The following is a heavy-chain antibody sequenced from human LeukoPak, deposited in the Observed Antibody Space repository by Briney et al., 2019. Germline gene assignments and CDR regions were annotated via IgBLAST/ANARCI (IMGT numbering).Heavy chain of an antibody. J-gene: IGHJ4*02. D-gene: IGHD1-26*01. Sequence: PGGSLRLSCAASGFTFSNYLMTWVRKVPGKGLEWVANIHKAGSESYYVDSVKGRFAISRDNAKNSLYLQLSSLRVEDTAVYYCARVGAWELQRVFEYWGQGTLVTVSS. CDR1: GFTFSNYL. V-gene: IGHV3-7*01. CDR3: ARVGAWELQRVFEY. CDR2: IHKAGSES.